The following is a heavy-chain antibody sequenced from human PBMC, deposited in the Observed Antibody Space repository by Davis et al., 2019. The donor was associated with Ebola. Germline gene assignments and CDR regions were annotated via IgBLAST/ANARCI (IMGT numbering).Heavy chain of an antibody. CDR3: AREAGATTRIYDS. J-gene: IGHJ5*01. D-gene: IGHD1-26*01. Sequence: ASVKVSCKASSYTFTSYGISWVRQAPGQGLEWMGWISAYNGNTSYAQKLQGRVTMTTDTSRSTAYMELRSLRSDDTAVYHCAREAGATTRIYDSWGQGTLVTVSS. CDR1: SYTFTSYG. CDR2: ISAYNGNT. V-gene: IGHV1-18*01.